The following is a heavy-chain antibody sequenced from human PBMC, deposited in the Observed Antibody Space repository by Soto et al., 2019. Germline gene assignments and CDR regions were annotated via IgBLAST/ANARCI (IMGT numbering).Heavy chain of an antibody. V-gene: IGHV3-23*01. CDR1: GFTFSTYA. J-gene: IGHJ4*02. D-gene: IGHD2-15*01. Sequence: EVQLLESGGGLVQPGGSLRLSCAASGFTFSTYAMSWVRQAPGKGLEWVSTISVSGDSTYSADSVKGRFAVSRDNSKNTVYLQMNSLRAEDTAIYYCATRHLPYCSGGTCNPCDFCGQGTLVTVSS. CDR2: ISVSGDST. CDR3: ATRHLPYCSGGTCNPCDF.